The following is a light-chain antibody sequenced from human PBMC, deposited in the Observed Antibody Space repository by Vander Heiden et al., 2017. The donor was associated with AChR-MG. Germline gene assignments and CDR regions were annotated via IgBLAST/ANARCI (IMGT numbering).Light chain of an antibody. J-gene: IGLJ1*01. V-gene: IGLV2-23*02. CDR2: EVS. CDR1: SSDVGSYNR. Sequence: SPTPPAPSAAPSPQSITISCTGTSSDVGSYNRVSWYQQHPGKAPKLMIYEVSKRPSGVSNRFSGSKSGNTASLTISGLQAEDEADYYCCSYTGSSTYVFGAGTKATVL. CDR3: CSYTGSSTYV.